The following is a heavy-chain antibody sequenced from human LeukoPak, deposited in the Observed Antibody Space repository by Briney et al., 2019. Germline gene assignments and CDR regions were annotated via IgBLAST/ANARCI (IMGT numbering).Heavy chain of an antibody. CDR2: IKSKTDGGTT. D-gene: IGHD3-10*01. CDR1: GFTLSNAW. V-gene: IGHV3-15*01. J-gene: IGHJ3*02. CDR3: TTDGDPDAFDI. Sequence: GGSLRLSCAASGFTLSNAWMSWVRQAPGKGLEWVCRIKSKTDGGTTDYAAPVKGRFTISRDDSKNTLYLQMNSLKTEDTAVYYCTTDGDPDAFDIWGQGTMVTVSS.